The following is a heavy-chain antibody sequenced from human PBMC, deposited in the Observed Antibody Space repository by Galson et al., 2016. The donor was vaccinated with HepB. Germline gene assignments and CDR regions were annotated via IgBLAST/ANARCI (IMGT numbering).Heavy chain of an antibody. Sequence: SLRLSCAASGFTFSDYYMSWIRQAPGKGLEWVSYISPTGNTIHYADSVKGRFTISRDNAKNSLYLQMNSLRAEDTAVYYCAGDGVTTVTTANYYFDYWGQGTLVTVSS. CDR3: AGDGVTTVTTANYYFDY. CDR2: ISPTGNTI. CDR1: GFTFSDYY. V-gene: IGHV3-11*04. J-gene: IGHJ4*02. D-gene: IGHD4-17*01.